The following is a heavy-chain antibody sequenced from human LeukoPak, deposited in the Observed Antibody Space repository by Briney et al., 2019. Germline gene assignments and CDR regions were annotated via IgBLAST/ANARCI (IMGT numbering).Heavy chain of an antibody. D-gene: IGHD6-13*01. J-gene: IGHJ6*02. Sequence: GGSLRLSCVASGFTFSSFGMHWVRQAPGKGLEWVAVILYDGSNKYYADSVKGRFTISRDDSKNTLYLQMNSLRAEDTAVYYCAKVGYSSSWNYYYYGMDAWGQGTTVTVSS. CDR2: ILYDGSNK. CDR3: AKVGYSSSWNYYYYGMDA. CDR1: GFTFSSFG. V-gene: IGHV3-30*18.